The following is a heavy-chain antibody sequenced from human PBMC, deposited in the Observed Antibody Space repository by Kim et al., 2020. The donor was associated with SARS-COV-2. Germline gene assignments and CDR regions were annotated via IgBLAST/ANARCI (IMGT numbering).Heavy chain of an antibody. D-gene: IGHD3-10*01. Sequence: SETLSLTCTVSGGSISSYYWSWIRQPPGKGLEWIGYIYYSGSTNYNPSLKSRVTISVDTSKNQFSLKLSSVTAADTAVYYCARVPNKLLWFGELLHTHYWYFDLWGRGTLVTVSS. CDR2: IYYSGST. J-gene: IGHJ2*01. CDR1: GGSISSYY. CDR3: ARVPNKLLWFGELLHTHYWYFDL. V-gene: IGHV4-59*01.